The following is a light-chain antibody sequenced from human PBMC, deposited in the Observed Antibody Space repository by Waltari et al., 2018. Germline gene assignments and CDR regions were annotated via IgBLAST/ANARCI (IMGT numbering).Light chain of an antibody. J-gene: IGKJ2*01. CDR2: GAS. Sequence: EIVMTQSPATVSVSPGERATLSRRASQSVNNNLAWYQQKPGQAPRLLIYGASSRAAGVPARFSGSGSGTEFTLTISSMQSEDFAVYYCQQYNNWPPAYTFGQGTKLEMK. CDR3: QQYNNWPPAYT. CDR1: QSVNNN. V-gene: IGKV3-15*01.